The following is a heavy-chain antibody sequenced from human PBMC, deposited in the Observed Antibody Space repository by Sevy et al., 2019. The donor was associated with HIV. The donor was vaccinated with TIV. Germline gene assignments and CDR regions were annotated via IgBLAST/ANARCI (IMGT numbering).Heavy chain of an antibody. J-gene: IGHJ6*02. CDR3: ARERGTGLWERYSGSYYSTSYGMDV. D-gene: IGHD1-26*01. Sequence: GGSLRLSCAASGFTFSSYSMNWVRQAPGKGLEWVSYISSSSSTIYYADSVKGRFTISRDNAKNSLYLQMNSLRDEDTAVYYCARERGTGLWERYSGSYYSTSYGMDVWGQWTTVTVSS. CDR1: GFTFSSYS. V-gene: IGHV3-48*02. CDR2: ISSSSSTI.